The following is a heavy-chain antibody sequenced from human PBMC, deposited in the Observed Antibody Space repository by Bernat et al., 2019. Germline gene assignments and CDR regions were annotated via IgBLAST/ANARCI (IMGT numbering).Heavy chain of an antibody. V-gene: IGHV3-53*05. CDR2: LHSGGNT. J-gene: IGHJ5*02. CDR1: GVSVSNVI. CDR3: SADSGRSDPGWFDP. Sequence: QLVESGGDLIQTGGSLRLSCAVSGVSVSNVIMSWVRQAPGKGLEWVSALHSGGNTYYADSVKGRFTISRDNSKDTLYLHMGSLRPEDTAIYYCSADSGRSDPGWFDPWGRGTRVTVSS. D-gene: IGHD6-25*01.